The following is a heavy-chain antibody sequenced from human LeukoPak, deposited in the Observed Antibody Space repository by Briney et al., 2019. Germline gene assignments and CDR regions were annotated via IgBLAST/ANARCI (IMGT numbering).Heavy chain of an antibody. CDR2: LNSDGSST. D-gene: IGHD2-15*01. CDR1: GFTFSSYW. CDR3: ARSSRGGSINFYS. Sequence: GGSLRLSCAASGFTFSSYWMHWVRQAPGKGLVWVSRLNSDGSSTSYADSVKGRFTISRDNAKNTLYLQMNSLRAEDTAVYYCARSSRGGSINFYSWGQGTPVTVSS. J-gene: IGHJ4*02. V-gene: IGHV3-74*01.